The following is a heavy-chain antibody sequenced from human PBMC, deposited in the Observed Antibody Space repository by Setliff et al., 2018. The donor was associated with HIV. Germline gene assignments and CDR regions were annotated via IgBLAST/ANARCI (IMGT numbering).Heavy chain of an antibody. J-gene: IGHJ2*01. CDR2: IYYIGTT. CDR3: ARLASTRDWYFDL. Sequence: PSETLSLTCTVSGGSISNSNYYWGWIRQPPGKGLEWVGSIYYIGTTYYNPSLKSRVTISIDTSKNDFSLKLTSVTAADTAIYYCARLASTRDWYFDLWGRGTLVTVSS. V-gene: IGHV4-39*02. CDR1: GGSISNSNYY.